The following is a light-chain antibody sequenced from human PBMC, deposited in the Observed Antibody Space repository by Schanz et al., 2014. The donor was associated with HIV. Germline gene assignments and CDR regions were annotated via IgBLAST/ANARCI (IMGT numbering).Light chain of an antibody. CDR2: DSN. Sequence: QSVLTQPPSVSAAPGQKVTISCSGSSSNIGNRSVSWYQQLAGGAPKLVIYDSNRRPSGIPDRFSGSKSGTSATLGITGLQTGDEADYYCGTWDTSLRAWVFGGGTKLTVL. CDR1: SSNIGNRS. J-gene: IGLJ3*02. CDR3: GTWDTSLRAWV. V-gene: IGLV1-51*01.